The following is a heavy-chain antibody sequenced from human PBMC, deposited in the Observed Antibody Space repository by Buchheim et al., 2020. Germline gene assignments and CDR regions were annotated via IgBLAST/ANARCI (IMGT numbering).Heavy chain of an antibody. V-gene: IGHV3-74*01. Sequence: EERLVESGGGLGQPGGSLRLSCAASGFTFSSDWMHWVRQAPGKGLVWVSRINPDGSDTTYADSVKGRFTIFRDNGRKTLYLQMNSLRGEDTAIYYCTRSANFFRGMDVWGQGTT. J-gene: IGHJ6*01. D-gene: IGHD2-15*01. CDR3: TRSANFFRGMDV. CDR1: GFTFSSDW. CDR2: INPDGSDT.